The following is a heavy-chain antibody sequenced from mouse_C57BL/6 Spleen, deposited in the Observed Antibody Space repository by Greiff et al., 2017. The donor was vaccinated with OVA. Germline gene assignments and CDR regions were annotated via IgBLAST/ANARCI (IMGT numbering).Heavy chain of an antibody. D-gene: IGHD5-2*01. Sequence: EVHLVESGEGLVKPGGSLKLSCAASGFTFSSYAMSWVRQTPEKRLEWVAYISSGGDYIYYADTVKGRFTISRDNARNTLYLQMSSLKSEDTAMYYCTRVRHGICFAYWGQGTLVTVSA. CDR1: GFTFSSYA. J-gene: IGHJ3*01. V-gene: IGHV5-9-1*02. CDR2: ISSGGDYI. CDR3: TRVRHGICFAY.